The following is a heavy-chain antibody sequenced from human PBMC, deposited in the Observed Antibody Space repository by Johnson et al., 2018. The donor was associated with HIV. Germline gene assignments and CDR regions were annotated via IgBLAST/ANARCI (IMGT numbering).Heavy chain of an antibody. CDR2: IRYDGSNK. V-gene: IGHV3-30*02. CDR1: GFTFSSYG. CDR3: ANFYTDNTLGLFGAFDI. Sequence: QMQLVESGGGVVQPGGSLRLSCAASGFTFSSYGMHWVRQAPGKGLEWVAFIRYDGSNKYYADSVKGRFTIYRDNSKNTLYLQMNSLRAEDTAVYYCANFYTDNTLGLFGAFDIWGQGTMVTVSS. D-gene: IGHD1-1*01. J-gene: IGHJ3*02.